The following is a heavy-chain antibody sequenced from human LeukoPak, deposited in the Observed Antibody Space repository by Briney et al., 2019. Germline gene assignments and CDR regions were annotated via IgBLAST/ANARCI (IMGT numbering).Heavy chain of an antibody. V-gene: IGHV1-8*01. CDR2: MNPNSGNT. D-gene: IGHD2-8*01. CDR3: ATSLFCSNGVCYTGGYYFDY. CDR1: GKTFTNYY. J-gene: IGHJ4*02. Sequence: ASVKISCKASGKTFTNYYMHWVRQAPGQGLEWMGWMNPNSGNTAYAQKFQGRVTITSDTSITTAYMELSSLRSEDTAVYYCATSLFCSNGVCYTGGYYFDYWGQGTLVTVSS.